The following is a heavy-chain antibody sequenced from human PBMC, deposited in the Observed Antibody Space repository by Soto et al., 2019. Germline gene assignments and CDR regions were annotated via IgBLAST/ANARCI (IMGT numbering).Heavy chain of an antibody. CDR2: TYYRGSA. CDR1: GDSITSSNKY. V-gene: IGHV4-39*01. Sequence: QLHLQESGPGLVKPSETLSLTCTVSGDSITSSNKYWGWARQPPGKGLEWIGSTYYRGSAYYSPSPKSRVTISIDSSENQPSLKLSSVTAADTAVYYCARRSYDNSGYYYVDYWGQGNLVTVSS. D-gene: IGHD3-22*01. CDR3: ARRSYDNSGYYYVDY. J-gene: IGHJ4*02.